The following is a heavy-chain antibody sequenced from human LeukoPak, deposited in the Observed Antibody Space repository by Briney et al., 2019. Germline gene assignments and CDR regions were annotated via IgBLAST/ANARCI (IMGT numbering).Heavy chain of an antibody. CDR2: IWYDGSNK. Sequence: PGRSLRLSCAASGFTFSSYGMHWVRQAPGKGLEWVGVIWYDGSNKYYADSVKGRFTISRDNSKNTLYLQMNSLRAEDTAVYYCARDHSSGWYSDYFDYWGQGTLVTVSS. D-gene: IGHD6-19*01. J-gene: IGHJ4*02. CDR1: GFTFSSYG. CDR3: ARDHSSGWYSDYFDY. V-gene: IGHV3-33*01.